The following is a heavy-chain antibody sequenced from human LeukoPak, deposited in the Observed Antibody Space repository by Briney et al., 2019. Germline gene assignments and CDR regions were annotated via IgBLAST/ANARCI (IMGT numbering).Heavy chain of an antibody. CDR1: GFTFSSYG. Sequence: GRSLRLSWAASGFTFSSYGMHWVRQAPGKGLEWVAVISYDGSNKYYADSVKGRFTISRDNAKNSLYLQMNSLRAEDTAVYYCARGHDYGDSWGQGTLVTVSS. J-gene: IGHJ4*02. V-gene: IGHV3-30*03. CDR3: ARGHDYGDS. CDR2: ISYDGSNK.